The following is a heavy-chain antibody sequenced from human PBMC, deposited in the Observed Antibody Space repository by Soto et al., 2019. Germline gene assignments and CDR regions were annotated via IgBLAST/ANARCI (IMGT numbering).Heavy chain of an antibody. Sequence: GGSLRLSCASSGFTLSSNGMHWVRQAPGKGLEWVAVISYDGSTKYYADSVKGRFTISRDNSKNTLYLQMNSLRAEDTAVYYCAKEIEYSSSFDYWGQGTLVTVS. V-gene: IGHV3-30*18. CDR3: AKEIEYSSSFDY. CDR2: ISYDGSTK. CDR1: GFTLSSNG. J-gene: IGHJ4*02. D-gene: IGHD6-6*01.